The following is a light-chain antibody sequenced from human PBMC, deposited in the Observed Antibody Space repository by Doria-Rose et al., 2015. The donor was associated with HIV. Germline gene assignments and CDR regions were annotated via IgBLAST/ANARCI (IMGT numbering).Light chain of an antibody. Sequence: DIVMTQTPGTLSLSPGERATLSCRASQSFSSTYLAWYQQKPGQTPSLLIYDGSTRATGIPDRFSANGSGTDFTLTINRLEPEDFALYYCHQYGTSWTFGQGTKVEI. CDR2: DGS. CDR3: HQYGTSWT. CDR1: QSFSSTY. J-gene: IGKJ1*01. V-gene: IGKV3-20*01.